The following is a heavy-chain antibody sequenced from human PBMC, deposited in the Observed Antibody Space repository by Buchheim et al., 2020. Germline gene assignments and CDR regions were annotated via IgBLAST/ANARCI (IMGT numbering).Heavy chain of an antibody. CDR2: IYYSGST. CDR1: GGSISSYY. Sequence: QVQLQESGPGLVKPSETLSLTCTVSGGSISSYYWSWIRQPPGKGLEWMGYIYYSGSTNYNPSLKSRVTISVDTSKNQFSLKLSSVTAADTAVYYCAREGYSYGGFDYWGQGTL. V-gene: IGHV4-59*01. J-gene: IGHJ4*02. D-gene: IGHD5-18*01. CDR3: AREGYSYGGFDY.